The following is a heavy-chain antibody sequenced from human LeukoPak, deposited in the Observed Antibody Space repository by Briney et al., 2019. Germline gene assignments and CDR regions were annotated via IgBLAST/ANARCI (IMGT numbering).Heavy chain of an antibody. V-gene: IGHV1-18*01. CDR2: ISAYNGNT. J-gene: IGHJ4*02. Sequence: ASVKVSCKASGGTFTNYGISWVRQAPGQGLEWMGWISAYNGNTNYAQKLQGRVTMTTDTSTSTAYMELRSLRSDDTAVYYCARSPLGYSGYVHEDYWGQGTLVTVSS. D-gene: IGHD5-12*01. CDR1: GGTFTNYG. CDR3: ARSPLGYSGYVHEDY.